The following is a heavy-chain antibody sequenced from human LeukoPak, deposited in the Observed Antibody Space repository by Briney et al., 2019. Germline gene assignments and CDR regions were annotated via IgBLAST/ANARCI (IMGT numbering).Heavy chain of an antibody. CDR1: GGSISSISYY. D-gene: IGHD2-2*01. CDR3: ARDGPFVLPAVS. J-gene: IGHJ5*02. V-gene: IGHV4-39*07. CDR2: IYYSGST. Sequence: SETLSLTCTVSGGSISSISYYWGWIRQPPGKDLEWIGSIYYSGSTYYNPSLKSRVTISVDTSKNQFSLKVSSVTAADTAVYYCARDGPFVLPAVSWGQGTLVTVSS.